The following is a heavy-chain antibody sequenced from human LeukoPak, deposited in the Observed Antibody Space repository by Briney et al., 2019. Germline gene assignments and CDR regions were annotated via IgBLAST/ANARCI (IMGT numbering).Heavy chain of an antibody. D-gene: IGHD2-2*01. Sequence: GGSLRLSCAASGFTFSSYGMHWVRQAPGKGLEWVAFIRYDGSNKYYADSVKGRFTISRDNSKNTLYLQMNSLRAEDTAVYYCAKDYCSSTSCYIDYWGQGTLVTVSS. CDR1: GFTFSSYG. CDR3: AKDYCSSTSCYIDY. CDR2: IRYDGSNK. J-gene: IGHJ4*02. V-gene: IGHV3-30*02.